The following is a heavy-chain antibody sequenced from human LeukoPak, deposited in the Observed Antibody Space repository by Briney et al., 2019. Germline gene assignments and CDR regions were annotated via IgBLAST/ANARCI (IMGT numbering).Heavy chain of an antibody. D-gene: IGHD1-26*01. CDR2: ITSSSSYI. CDR1: GFTFSSYG. CDR3: ARDPYSGNYGDYYYYYIDV. V-gene: IGHV3-21*01. Sequence: AGSLRLSCAASGFTFSSYGMHWVRQAPGQGLEWVSSITSSSSYIYYADSVKGRFTIFRDNAKSSLYLQMNSLRGEDTAVYYCARDPYSGNYGDYYYYYIDVWGKGTTVTISS. J-gene: IGHJ6*03.